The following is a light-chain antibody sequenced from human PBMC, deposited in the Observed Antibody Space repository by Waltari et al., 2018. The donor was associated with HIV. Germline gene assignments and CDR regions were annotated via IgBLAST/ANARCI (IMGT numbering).Light chain of an antibody. CDR3: HQYDKWPRT. CDR2: AAS. J-gene: IGKJ4*01. Sequence: EIVMTQSPATLSVSPGERATLSCRASQSVTSNLAWYHQKPGQAPRLLIYAASTRATGIPARVSGSGSGTEFTLIISSLQSEDFAVYYCHQYDKWPRTFGGGTKVEI. CDR1: QSVTSN. V-gene: IGKV3-15*01.